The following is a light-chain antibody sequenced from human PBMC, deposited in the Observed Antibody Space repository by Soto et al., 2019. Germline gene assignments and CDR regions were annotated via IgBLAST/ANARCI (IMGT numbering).Light chain of an antibody. CDR2: GSS. CDR3: QQYGSSPRT. CDR1: QNVASSY. V-gene: IGKV3-20*01. Sequence: PGERATLSCRASQNVASSYLAWYQQKPGQAPRLLIYGSSIRGAGVPDRFSGSGSGTDFTLTISRLDPEDFAVYFCQQYGSSPRTFGQGTKVGIK. J-gene: IGKJ1*01.